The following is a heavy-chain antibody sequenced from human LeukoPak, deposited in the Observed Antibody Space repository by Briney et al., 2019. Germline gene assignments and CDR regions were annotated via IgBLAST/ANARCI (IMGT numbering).Heavy chain of an antibody. D-gene: IGHD4-17*01. Sequence: PGGSLRLSCAASGFTFSSYWMSWVRQAPGKGLEWVVVISYDGSNKYYADSVKGRFTVSRDNSKNTLYLQMNSLRAEDTAVYYCANTYGDYDSFDYWGQGTLVTVSS. CDR2: ISYDGSNK. CDR3: ANTYGDYDSFDY. V-gene: IGHV3-30*18. CDR1: GFTFSSYW. J-gene: IGHJ4*02.